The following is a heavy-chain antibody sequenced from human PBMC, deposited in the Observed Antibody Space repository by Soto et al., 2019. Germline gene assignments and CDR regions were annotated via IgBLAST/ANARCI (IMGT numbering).Heavy chain of an antibody. J-gene: IGHJ1*01. CDR2: IWYDGSNK. V-gene: IGHV3-33*01. Sequence: QVQLVESGGGVVQPGRSLRLSCAASGFTFSSYGMHWVRQAPGKGLEWVAVIWYDGSNKYYADSVKGRFTISRDNSKNTLYLQTNSLRAEDTAVYYWARAKSRKSGSYLEGAFQYWGQGTLVTVSS. CDR3: ARAKSRKSGSYLEGAFQY. CDR1: GFTFSSYG. D-gene: IGHD1-26*01.